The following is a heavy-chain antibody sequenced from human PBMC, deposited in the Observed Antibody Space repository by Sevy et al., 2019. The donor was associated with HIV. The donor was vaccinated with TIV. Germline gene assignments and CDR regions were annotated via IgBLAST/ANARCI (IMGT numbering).Heavy chain of an antibody. CDR3: TSLGGNDGSCYHFFDY. D-gene: IGHD2-15*01. J-gene: IGHJ4*02. CDR1: GYSFTNYW. V-gene: IGHV5-51*01. CDR2: INPGYSKI. Sequence: GESLKISCKGSGYSFTNYWIGWVRQMPGKCLGWMGIINPGYSKIRYSLSLQGQVTISAAKSISTAYLQWSSLKASDTALYYCTSLGGNDGSCYHFFDYWGQGTLVTVSS.